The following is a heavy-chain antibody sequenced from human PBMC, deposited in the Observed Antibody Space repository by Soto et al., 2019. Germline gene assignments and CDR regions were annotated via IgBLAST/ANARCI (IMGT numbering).Heavy chain of an antibody. V-gene: IGHV3-30*18. D-gene: IGHD6-19*01. CDR3: AKDLSQWLPYYYYMAV. CDR2: ISYDGSNK. CDR1: GFTFSSYG. Sequence: SLRLSCAASGFTFSSYGMHWVRQAPGKGLEWVAVISYDGSNKYYADSVKGRFTISRDNSKNTLYLQMNSLRAEDTAVYYCAKDLSQWLPYYYYMAVWGKGTTVTVSS. J-gene: IGHJ6*03.